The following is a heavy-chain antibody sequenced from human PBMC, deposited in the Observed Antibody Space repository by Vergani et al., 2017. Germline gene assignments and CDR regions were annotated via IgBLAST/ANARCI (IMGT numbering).Heavy chain of an antibody. J-gene: IGHJ2*01. CDR3: VKDKDYDADGPFDL. CDR1: GLTFNNYA. Sequence: EVQLLESGGGLVQPGGSLRLSCVASGLTFNNYAMTWVRQAPGKGLEWVSSISSSSSYIYYADSVKGRFTISRDNAKNSLYLQMNNLRHEDTALYFCVKDKDYDADGPFDLWGRGTLVTVSS. D-gene: IGHD3-16*01. V-gene: IGHV3-21*02. CDR2: ISSSSSYI.